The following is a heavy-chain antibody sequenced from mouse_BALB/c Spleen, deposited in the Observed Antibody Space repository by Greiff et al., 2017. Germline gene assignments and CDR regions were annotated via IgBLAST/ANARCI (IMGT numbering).Heavy chain of an antibody. CDR2: IRLKSNNYAT. Sequence: EVMLVESGGGLVQPGGSMKLSCVASGFTFSNYWMNWVRQSPEKGLEWVAEIRLKSNNYATHYAESGKGRFTISRDDSKSSVYLQMNNLRAEDTGIYYCTSYSLAYWGQGTLVTVSA. CDR1: GFTFSNYW. D-gene: IGHD1-1*01. CDR3: TSYSLAY. V-gene: IGHV6-6*02. J-gene: IGHJ3*01.